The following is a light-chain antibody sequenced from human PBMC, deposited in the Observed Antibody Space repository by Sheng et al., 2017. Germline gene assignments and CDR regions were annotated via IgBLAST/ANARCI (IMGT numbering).Light chain of an antibody. V-gene: IGLV2-14*01. CDR1: SSDVGGYNY. J-gene: IGLJ1*01. CDR3: SSYTSSNTPAYV. CDR2: DVS. Sequence: QSALTQPASVSGSPGQSITISCTGTSSDVGGYNYVSWYQQHPGKAPKLMIYDVSNRPSGVSNRFSGSKSGNTASLTISGLQAEDEADYYCSSYTSSNTPAYVFGTGTKVTVL.